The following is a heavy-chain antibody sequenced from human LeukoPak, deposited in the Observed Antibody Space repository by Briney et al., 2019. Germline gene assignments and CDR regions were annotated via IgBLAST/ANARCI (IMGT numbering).Heavy chain of an antibody. CDR2: IRYDGSNE. D-gene: IGHD2-21*02. CDR3: AKDQHIVVVTASYFDY. CDR1: GFTFSSYW. J-gene: IGHJ4*02. Sequence: GGSLRLSCAASGFTFSSYWMTWVRQAPGKGLEWVAFIRYDGSNEYYADSVKGRFTISSDNSKNTLYPQMNSLRPEDTAVYYCAKDQHIVVVTASYFDYWGQGTLVTVSS. V-gene: IGHV3-30*02.